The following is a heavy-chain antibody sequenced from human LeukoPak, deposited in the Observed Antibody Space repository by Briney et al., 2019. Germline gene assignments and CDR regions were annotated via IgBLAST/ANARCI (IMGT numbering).Heavy chain of an antibody. V-gene: IGHV1-69*06. D-gene: IGHD6-19*01. J-gene: IGHJ4*02. CDR1: GGTFSSYA. CDR2: IIPIFGTA. Sequence: SVKVSCKASGGTFSSYANSWVRQAPGQGLEWMGGIIPIFGTANYAQKFQGRVTITADKSTSTAYMELSSPRSEDTAVYYCARDDSSQALDYWGQGTLVTVSS. CDR3: ARDDSSQALDY.